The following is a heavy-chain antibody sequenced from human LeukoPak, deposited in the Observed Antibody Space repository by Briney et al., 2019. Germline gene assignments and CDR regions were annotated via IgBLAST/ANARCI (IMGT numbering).Heavy chain of an antibody. V-gene: IGHV3-53*01. CDR3: ARGVEPLAANTLAY. CDR1: GFTVITNF. D-gene: IGHD1-14*01. Sequence: PGGTLRLCCTASGFTVITNFMTWVRQAPGKGLEWVSVLYSGGNTEYTDSLQGRFTISIDNSQNTLYLDMNSLGTDDTAVYYCARGVEPLAANTLAYWGQGTLVTVSS. J-gene: IGHJ4*02. CDR2: LYSGGNT.